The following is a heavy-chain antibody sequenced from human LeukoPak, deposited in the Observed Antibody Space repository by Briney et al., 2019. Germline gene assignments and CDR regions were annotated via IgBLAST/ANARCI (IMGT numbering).Heavy chain of an antibody. CDR1: GGSISSSSYY. CDR3: AKGVTMIVVVIHDWYFDL. Sequence: SETLSLTCTVSGGSISSSSYYWGWIRQPPGKGLEWIGSIYYSRSTYYNPSLKSRVTISVDTSKNQFSLKLSSLTAADTAVYYCAKGVTMIVVVIHDWYFDLWGRGTLVTVSS. V-gene: IGHV4-39*01. CDR2: IYYSRST. D-gene: IGHD3-22*01. J-gene: IGHJ2*01.